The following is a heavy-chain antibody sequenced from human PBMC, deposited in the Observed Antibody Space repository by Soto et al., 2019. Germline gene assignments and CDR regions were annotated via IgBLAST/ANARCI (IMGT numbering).Heavy chain of an antibody. D-gene: IGHD6-25*01. Sequence: QVQLVQSGAEMKRPGASVILSCKASGYIFTTYSIHWVRQTAGQGLEWMAKVDPRDGSTGYAQKFWGGVSMAWDTSTGAVSMEVSSLKSDDTATYYCARVRSSGREFDYWGQGTEVTVSS. CDR1: GYIFTTYS. CDR2: VDPRDGST. CDR3: ARVRSSGREFDY. V-gene: IGHV1-46*01. J-gene: IGHJ4*02.